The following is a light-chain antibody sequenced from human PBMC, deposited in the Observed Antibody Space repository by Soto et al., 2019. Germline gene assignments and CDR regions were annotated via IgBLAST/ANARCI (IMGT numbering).Light chain of an antibody. CDR3: CSYTGSSSPLV. Sequence: QSALTQPASVSGSPGQSITISCTGTSRDVGSYNLVSWYQQHPGKAPKLIIYEAVERPSGISNRFSGFKSGNTASLTISGLQADDEAYYSCCSYTGSSSPLVLGGGTQLTVL. J-gene: IGLJ2*01. CDR2: EAV. V-gene: IGLV2-23*01. CDR1: SRDVGSYNL.